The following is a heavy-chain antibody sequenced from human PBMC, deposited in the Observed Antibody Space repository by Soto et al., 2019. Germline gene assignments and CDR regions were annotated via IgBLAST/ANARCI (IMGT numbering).Heavy chain of an antibody. CDR1: ESTLSNVW. CDR3: TSDPIRDY. CDR2: VKREIDGATT. J-gene: IGHJ4*02. Sequence: GGSLRLSCAPSESTLSNVWMSWVRQPPGKGLEWVGRVKREIDGATTDYAAPVKGRFRISRDDSKNTVYLQMNSLRTEDTAVYYCTSDPIRDYWGLGTLVTVSS. V-gene: IGHV3-15*01. D-gene: IGHD2-21*01.